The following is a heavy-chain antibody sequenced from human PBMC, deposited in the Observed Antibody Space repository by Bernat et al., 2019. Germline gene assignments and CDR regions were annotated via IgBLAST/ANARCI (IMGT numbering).Heavy chain of an antibody. Sequence: EVQLVESGGGLIQPGGSLRLSCAASGFTVSSNYMSWVRQAPGEGLEWVSVIYSGGRTYYADSVKGRFTISRDNSKNTLYLQMNSLRAEDTAVYYCARGNSLGGYAFDIWGQGTMVTVSS. CDR2: IYSGGRT. D-gene: IGHD3-16*01. J-gene: IGHJ3*02. CDR1: GFTVSSNY. CDR3: ARGNSLGGYAFDI. V-gene: IGHV3-53*01.